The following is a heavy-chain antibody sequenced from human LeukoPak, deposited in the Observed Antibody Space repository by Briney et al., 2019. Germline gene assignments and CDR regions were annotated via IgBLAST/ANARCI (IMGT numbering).Heavy chain of an antibody. J-gene: IGHJ4*02. CDR1: GFTFSSYG. Sequence: PGGSLSLSCAASGFTFSSYGMHWVRQAPGKGLEWVAFIRYDGSNKYYADSVKGRFTISRDNSKNTLYLQMNSLRAEDTAVYYCAKDSQAVTTFSDYWGQGTLVTVSS. V-gene: IGHV3-30*02. CDR2: IRYDGSNK. D-gene: IGHD4-17*01. CDR3: AKDSQAVTTFSDY.